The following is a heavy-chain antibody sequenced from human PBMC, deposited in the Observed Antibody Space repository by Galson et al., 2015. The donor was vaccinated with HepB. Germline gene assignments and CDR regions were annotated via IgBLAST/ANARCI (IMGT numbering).Heavy chain of an antibody. V-gene: IGHV1-24*01. D-gene: IGHD2-2*01. CDR3: ATVRPERLSTGDGEAKYCSCHGMHV. J-gene: IGHJ6*02. CDR1: GYTFSDNS. Sequence: SVKVSCKASGYTFSDNSMHWVRQAPGKGLEWMGTIDPQEGDTISPQKFQGRLTMTDDTSTNTAYMELRRLTSDDTAVYYCATVRPERLSTGDGEAKYCSCHGMHVWCHGTVFTVS. CDR2: IDPQEGDT.